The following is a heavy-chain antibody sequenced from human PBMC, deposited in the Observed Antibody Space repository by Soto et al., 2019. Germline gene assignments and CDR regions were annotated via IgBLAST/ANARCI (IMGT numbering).Heavy chain of an antibody. D-gene: IGHD3-3*01. CDR3: ARDRSRYDFWSGSSLRYYYYGMDV. J-gene: IGHJ6*02. Sequence: QVQLVQSGAEVKKPGASVKVSCKASGYTFTSYGISWVRQAPGQGLEWMGWISAYNGNTNYAQKLQGRVTMTTDTSTSTAYMELRSLRSDDTAVYYCARDRSRYDFWSGSSLRYYYYGMDVWGQGTTVTVSS. V-gene: IGHV1-18*04. CDR2: ISAYNGNT. CDR1: GYTFTSYG.